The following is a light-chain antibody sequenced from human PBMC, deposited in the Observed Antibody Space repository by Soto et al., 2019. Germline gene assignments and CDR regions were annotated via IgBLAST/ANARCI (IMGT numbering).Light chain of an antibody. V-gene: IGKV1-6*01. J-gene: IGKJ1*01. CDR1: QGIRDE. CDR3: LQDYDYPRM. CDR2: AAS. Sequence: IQLTPSPSFLCASVGARVTMTRRASQGIRDELGWYQQKAGKAPNLLISAASRLQSGVPSRFSGRGSGTDFTITISSLQPEDFATYYCLQDYDYPRMFGQGTK.